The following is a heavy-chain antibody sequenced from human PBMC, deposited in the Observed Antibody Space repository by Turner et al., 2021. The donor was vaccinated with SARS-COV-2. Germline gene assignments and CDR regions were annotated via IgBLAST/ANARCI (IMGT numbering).Heavy chain of an antibody. CDR1: GGSISSSSSY. J-gene: IGHJ6*03. D-gene: IGHD4-4*01. V-gene: IGHV4-39*01. Sequence: HLQLQESGPGLGKPSGTLSLTCRVSGGSISSSSSYWGWIRQPPGKGPEGVGCVYYRGNTDYNPSFESRVTISVDTSNNQFSLKLNSVTAADTAVYYCARVKSTVTTYYYYYMDVWGKGTTVTVSS. CDR3: ARVKSTVTTYYYYYMDV. CDR2: VYYRGNT.